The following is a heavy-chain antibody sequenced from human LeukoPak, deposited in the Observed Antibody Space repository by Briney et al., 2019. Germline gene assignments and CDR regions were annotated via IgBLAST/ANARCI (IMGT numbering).Heavy chain of an antibody. CDR2: ISSSSSFI. Sequence: GGSLRLSCVASGFTFSSYSMNWVRQAPGKGLEWVSYISSSSSFIFYADSVKGRFTISRDNAKNSLHLQMNSLRDEDTAVYYCARDHDYAFDYWGQGSLVTVPS. D-gene: IGHD5-12*01. CDR3: ARDHDYAFDY. J-gene: IGHJ4*02. V-gene: IGHV3-48*02. CDR1: GFTFSSYS.